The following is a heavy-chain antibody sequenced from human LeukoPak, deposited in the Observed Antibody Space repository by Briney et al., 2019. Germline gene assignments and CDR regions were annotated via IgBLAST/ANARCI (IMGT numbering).Heavy chain of an antibody. CDR1: GFTFSNAW. CDR3: TTATIVGATTATFQH. V-gene: IGHV3-15*01. J-gene: IGHJ1*01. D-gene: IGHD1-26*01. CDR2: IKSKTDGGTT. Sequence: GGSLRLSCAASGFTFSNAWVTWVRQAPGKGLEWVGRIKSKTDGGTTDYAAPVKGRFTISRDDSKNTLYLQMNSLKTEDTAVYYCTTATIVGATTATFQHWGQGTLVTVSS.